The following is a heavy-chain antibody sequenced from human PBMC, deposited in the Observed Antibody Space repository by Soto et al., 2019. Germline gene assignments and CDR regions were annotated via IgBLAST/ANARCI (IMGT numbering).Heavy chain of an antibody. J-gene: IGHJ4*02. CDR2: IRNKVNSYTT. Sequence: EVQLVESGGCLVQPGGSLTLSCAASGFTFSDYYIDWVRQAPGRGLEWVGRIRNKVNSYTTDYAASVKGRFFVSRDDSKNSVHLQMNSLKTEDTAVYYCARDPAGDYWGQGTLVTVSS. V-gene: IGHV3-72*01. CDR1: GFTFSDYY. CDR3: ARDPAGDY.